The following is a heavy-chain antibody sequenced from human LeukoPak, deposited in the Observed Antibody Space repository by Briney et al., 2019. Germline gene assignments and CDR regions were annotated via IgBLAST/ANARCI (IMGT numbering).Heavy chain of an antibody. J-gene: IGHJ4*02. V-gene: IGHV3-9*01. CDR2: ISWNSGSI. D-gene: IGHD6-13*01. CDR3: ARDLIAATDY. CDR1: GFTFDDYA. Sequence: GGSLRLSCAASGFTFDDYAMHWVRQAPGKGLEWVSGISWNSGSIGYADSVKGRFTTSRDNAKNSLFLHMNSLRAEDTAVYYCARDLIAATDYWGQGTLVTVSS.